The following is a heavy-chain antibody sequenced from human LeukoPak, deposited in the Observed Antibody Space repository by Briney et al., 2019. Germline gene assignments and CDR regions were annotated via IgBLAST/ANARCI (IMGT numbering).Heavy chain of an antibody. D-gene: IGHD6-19*01. Sequence: SETLSLTCTVSGGSISSYYWSWIRQPAGKGLEWIGEINHSGSTNYNPSLKSRVTISVDTSKNQFSLKLSSVTAADTAVYYCARGLAVAGTGWGQGTLVTVSS. V-gene: IGHV4-34*01. CDR1: GGSISSYY. CDR3: ARGLAVAGTG. CDR2: INHSGST. J-gene: IGHJ4*02.